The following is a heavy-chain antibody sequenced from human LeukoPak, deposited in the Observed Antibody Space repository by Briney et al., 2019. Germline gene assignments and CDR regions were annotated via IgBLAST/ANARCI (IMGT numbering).Heavy chain of an antibody. CDR3: AKDELGGEFFDY. D-gene: IGHD3-16*01. J-gene: IGHJ4*02. CDR1: GFTFGSYG. V-gene: IGHV3-30*02. Sequence: GGSLRLSCAASGFTFGSYGMHWVRQAPGKGLEWVTFIRSDGSNKYYADSVKGRFTISRDNSKNTLCLQMDSLRAEDTAVYYCAKDELGGEFFDYWGQGTLVTVSS. CDR2: IRSDGSNK.